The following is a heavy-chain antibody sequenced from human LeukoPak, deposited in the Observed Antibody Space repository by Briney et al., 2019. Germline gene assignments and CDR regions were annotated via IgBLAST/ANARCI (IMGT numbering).Heavy chain of an antibody. D-gene: IGHD6-19*01. CDR1: GFTFSSYG. Sequence: PGGSLRLSCAASGFTFSSYGMHWVRQAPGKGLEWVAVIWYDGSNKYYADSVKGRFTISRDNSKNTLYLQMNGLRAEDTAVYYFASTSGWYEPIDYWGQGTLVTVSS. CDR2: IWYDGSNK. J-gene: IGHJ4*02. CDR3: ASTSGWYEPIDY. V-gene: IGHV3-33*01.